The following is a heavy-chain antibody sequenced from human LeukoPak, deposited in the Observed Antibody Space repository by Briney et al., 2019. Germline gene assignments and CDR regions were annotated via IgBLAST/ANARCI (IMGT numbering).Heavy chain of an antibody. V-gene: IGHV3-23*01. Sequence: PGGSLRLSCAASGFTSDDYAMNWVRQAPGKGLEWVSATSGSGGSTYYADSVKGRFTISRDNSSNTLYLQINSLRAEDTAFYYCDYAAYSFTGLDFDDWGQGTLVTVSS. D-gene: IGHD4-11*01. CDR3: DYAAYSFTGLDFDD. CDR1: GFTSDDYA. J-gene: IGHJ4*02. CDR2: TSGSGGST.